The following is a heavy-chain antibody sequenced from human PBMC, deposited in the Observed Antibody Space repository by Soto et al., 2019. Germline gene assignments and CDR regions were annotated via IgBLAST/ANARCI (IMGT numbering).Heavy chain of an antibody. CDR3: ARRQNWNNLFDT. CDR2: SYYSGST. J-gene: IGHJ5*02. V-gene: IGHV4-59*08. D-gene: IGHD1-1*01. Sequence: SETLSLTCTVSGGSITNNYWSWIRQSPGKGLEWIGCSYYSGSTSYNPSLRSRVTISIDTSKTQFSLRLRSVTAADTAVYYCARRQNWNNLFDTWGQGTLVTVSS. CDR1: GGSITNNY.